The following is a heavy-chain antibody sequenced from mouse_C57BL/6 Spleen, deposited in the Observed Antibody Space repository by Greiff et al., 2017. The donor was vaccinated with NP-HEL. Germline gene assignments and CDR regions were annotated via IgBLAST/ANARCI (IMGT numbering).Heavy chain of an antibody. CDR3: ARRTMVTTRDWYFDV. Sequence: QVQLKESGAELARPGASVKLSCKASGYTFTSYGISWVKQRTGQGLEWIGEIYPRSGNTYYNEKFKGKATLTADKSSSTAYMELRSLTSEDSAVYFCARRTMVTTRDWYFDVWGTGTTVTVSS. V-gene: IGHV1-81*01. CDR2: IYPRSGNT. D-gene: IGHD2-2*01. J-gene: IGHJ1*03. CDR1: GYTFTSYG.